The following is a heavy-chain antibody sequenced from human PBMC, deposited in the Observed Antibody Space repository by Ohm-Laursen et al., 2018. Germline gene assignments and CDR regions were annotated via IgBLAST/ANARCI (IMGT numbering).Heavy chain of an antibody. Sequence: TLSLTCTVSGGSISSYYWSWIRQPPGKGLEWIGYFYYSGNTYYNPSLKSRLTISVDTSKNQFSLRLSSVTAADTAVYYCARGGEAGDRYWGQGTLVTVSS. CDR3: ARGGEAGDRY. V-gene: IGHV4-59*12. D-gene: IGHD7-27*01. CDR2: FYYSGNT. J-gene: IGHJ4*02. CDR1: GGSISSYY.